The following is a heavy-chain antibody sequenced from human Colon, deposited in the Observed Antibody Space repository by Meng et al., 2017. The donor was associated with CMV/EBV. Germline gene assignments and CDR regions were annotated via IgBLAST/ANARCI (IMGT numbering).Heavy chain of an antibody. Sequence: SCETSGYAFTAYYVFWMRQDPGQGLEWIGMINPTGGSTSFAQDFRGRVTLTRDTSTSTVYMEVSSLKSDDTAVYFCARGTVRGPADHWGQGTLVTVSS. CDR1: GYAFTAYY. CDR2: INPTGGST. J-gene: IGHJ4*02. CDR3: ARGTVRGPADH. D-gene: IGHD2-2*01. V-gene: IGHV1-46*01.